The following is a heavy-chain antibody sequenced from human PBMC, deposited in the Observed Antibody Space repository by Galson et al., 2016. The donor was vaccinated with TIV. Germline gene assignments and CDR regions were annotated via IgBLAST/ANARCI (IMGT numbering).Heavy chain of an antibody. CDR3: AKIGQEHDAFDI. D-gene: IGHD1/OR15-1a*01. CDR2: INPNSGGT. J-gene: IGHJ3*02. Sequence: SVKVSCKASGDTFTEYYIHWVRQAPGQGLEWMGWINPNSGGTMYAQKFQGWVTMTRDTSITTAYMELSRLKSDDTAVYYCAKIGQEHDAFDIWGQGTMVTVFS. CDR1: GDTFTEYY. V-gene: IGHV1-2*04.